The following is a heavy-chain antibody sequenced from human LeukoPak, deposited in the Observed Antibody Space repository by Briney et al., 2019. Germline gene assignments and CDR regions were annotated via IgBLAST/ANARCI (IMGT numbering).Heavy chain of an antibody. V-gene: IGHV4-61*02. CDR3: ARGYYDILTGYYTFDP. D-gene: IGHD3-9*01. CDR2: IYTSGST. Sequence: SETLSLTCTVSGGSISSGSYYWSWIRQPAGKGLEWIGRIYTSGSTNYNPSLKSRVTISVGTSKNQFSLKLSSVTAADTAVYYCARGYYDILTGYYTFDPWGQGTLVTVSS. J-gene: IGHJ5*02. CDR1: GGSISSGSYY.